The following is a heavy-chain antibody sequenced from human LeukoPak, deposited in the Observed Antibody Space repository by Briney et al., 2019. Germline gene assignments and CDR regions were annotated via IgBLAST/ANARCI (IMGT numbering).Heavy chain of an antibody. CDR3: ARLPLRECSGGSCYSRSSGWYGYYYYYGMDV. CDR1: GGSINNYW. V-gene: IGHV4-59*12. CDR2: IYYTGST. D-gene: IGHD2-15*01. Sequence: SETLSLTCTVSGGSINNYWWSWIRQPPGKGLEWIGYIYYTGSTNYNPSLKSRVTISVDTSKNQFSLKLSSVTAADTAVYYCARLPLRECSGGSCYSRSSGWYGYYYYYGMDVWGQGTTVTVSS. J-gene: IGHJ6*02.